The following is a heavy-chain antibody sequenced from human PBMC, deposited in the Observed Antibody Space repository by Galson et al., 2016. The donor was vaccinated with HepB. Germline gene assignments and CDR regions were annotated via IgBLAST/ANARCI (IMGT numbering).Heavy chain of an antibody. CDR1: GFTFSDYY. D-gene: IGHD3-22*01. Sequence: SLRLSCAASGFTFSDYYMSWIRQAPGRGLEWISYIGNIAGTIYYADSVKGRFTISRDNAKTSLYLQMNSVRAEDTAVYYCARFKHYDSGGYYMYYFDSWGQGTLVTVSS. CDR2: IGNIAGTI. CDR3: ARFKHYDSGGYYMYYFDS. J-gene: IGHJ4*02. V-gene: IGHV3-11*01.